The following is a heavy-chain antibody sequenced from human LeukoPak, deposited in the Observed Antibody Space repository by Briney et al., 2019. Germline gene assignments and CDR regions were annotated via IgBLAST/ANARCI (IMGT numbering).Heavy chain of an antibody. CDR3: ARGVYSSGSTDY. V-gene: IGHV4-59*01. Sequence: SETLSLTCTVSGGSISSYYWSWIRQPPGKGLEWIGYIYYSGSTNYNPSLKSRVTISVDTSKNQFSLKLSSVTAADTAVYYCARGVYSSGSTDYWGQGTLVTVSS. J-gene: IGHJ4*02. D-gene: IGHD6-19*01. CDR1: GGSISSYY. CDR2: IYYSGST.